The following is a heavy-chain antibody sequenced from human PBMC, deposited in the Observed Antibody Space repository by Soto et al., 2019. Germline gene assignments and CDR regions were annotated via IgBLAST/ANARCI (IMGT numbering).Heavy chain of an antibody. CDR2: ISNDGNNQ. CDR1: GFPFNSFV. V-gene: IGHV3-30-3*01. Sequence: GGSLRHSCAASGFPFNSFVMHWVRQAPGKGLESVAAISNDGNNQNYADSVKGRLTISRANSLSTLYLQMSSLRPDDTAVYYCAIGRDPYNYRYWGRGTLVTVSS. J-gene: IGHJ1*01. D-gene: IGHD5-12*01. CDR3: AIGRDPYNYRY.